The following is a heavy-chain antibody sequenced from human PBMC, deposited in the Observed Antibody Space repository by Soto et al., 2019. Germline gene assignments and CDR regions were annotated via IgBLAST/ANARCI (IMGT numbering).Heavy chain of an antibody. CDR3: ARGFDFWSGPQGYYYYTMDV. V-gene: IGHV1-69*01. CDR1: GGTFNSYA. D-gene: IGHD3-3*01. Sequence: QVHLVQSGPEVKKPGSSVKVSCTASGGTFNSYAISWVRQAPGQGLEWMGGVIPFFDAVNFAQRFQGRVTITADESPTTAYMELSSLTSEDTAVYYCARGFDFWSGPQGYYYYTMDVWGQGTTVIVSS. CDR2: VIPFFDAV. J-gene: IGHJ6*02.